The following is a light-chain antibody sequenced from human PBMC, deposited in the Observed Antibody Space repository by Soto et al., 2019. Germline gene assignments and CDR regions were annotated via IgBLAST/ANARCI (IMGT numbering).Light chain of an antibody. Sequence: EIVMTQSPATLSVSPGERASLSCRASQSVGSNLAWYQQTAGQAPRLLIYGASTRATGIPARFSGSGSGTEFTLTISSLQSEDFAVYSCQQYTNCPYTFGQGTKLEI. V-gene: IGKV3-15*01. CDR3: QQYTNCPYT. J-gene: IGKJ2*01. CDR2: GAS. CDR1: QSVGSN.